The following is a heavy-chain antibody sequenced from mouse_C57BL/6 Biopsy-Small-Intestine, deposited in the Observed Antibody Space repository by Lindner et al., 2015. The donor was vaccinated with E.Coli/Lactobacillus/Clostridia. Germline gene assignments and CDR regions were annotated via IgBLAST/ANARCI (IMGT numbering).Heavy chain of an antibody. CDR3: ATVTTFFDYAMDV. J-gene: IGHJ4*01. D-gene: IGHD2-12*01. Sequence: SVKVSCKASGVTFNNYAITWVRQAPGQGLEWLGRVIPALGIPTYGQKFQGRVTIMADRSTTTAYMELSSLRSEDTAIYYCATVTTFFDYAMDVWGQGTAVTVPS. V-gene: IGHV1-74*01. CDR2: VIPALGIP. CDR1: GVTFNNYA.